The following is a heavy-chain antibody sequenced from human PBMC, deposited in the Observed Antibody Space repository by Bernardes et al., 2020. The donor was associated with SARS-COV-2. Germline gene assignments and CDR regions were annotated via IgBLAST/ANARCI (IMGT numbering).Heavy chain of an antibody. V-gene: IGHV3-48*01. J-gene: IGHJ3*02. Sequence: VWSLSLSCAASGFTFSSYSMNWVRQAPGKGLEWVSYISSSSSTIYYADSVKGRFTISRDNAKNSLYLQMNSLRAEDTAVYYCARLGLGYCSSTSCYNAFDIWGQGTMVTVSS. CDR2: ISSSSSTI. CDR1: GFTFSSYS. D-gene: IGHD2-2*02. CDR3: ARLGLGYCSSTSCYNAFDI.